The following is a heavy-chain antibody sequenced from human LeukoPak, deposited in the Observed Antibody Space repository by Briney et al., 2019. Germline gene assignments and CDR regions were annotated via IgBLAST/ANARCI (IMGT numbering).Heavy chain of an antibody. J-gene: IGHJ2*01. D-gene: IGHD2-15*01. V-gene: IGHV3-66*01. Sequence: GGSLRLSCAASGFIVSRTYMSWVRQAPGKGLEWVSVIYTGGSTHYADSVKGRFTISRDNSKNTLYLQKNSLRAEDTAVYYCARGVVVVVAATRHWYFDLWGRGTLATVSS. CDR3: ARGVVVVVAATRHWYFDL. CDR1: GFIVSRTY. CDR2: IYTGGST.